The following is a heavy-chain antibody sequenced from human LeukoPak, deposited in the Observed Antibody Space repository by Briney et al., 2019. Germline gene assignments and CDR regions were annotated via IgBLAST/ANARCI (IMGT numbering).Heavy chain of an antibody. Sequence: GESLKISCKGSGYSFTSYWIGWVRQMPGKVLEWMGIIYRGDSDTRYSPSFQGQVTISADKSSSTAYLQWSSLKASDTAMYYCARHYDSSGYYFDYWGQGTLVTVSS. CDR1: GYSFTSYW. CDR2: IYRGDSDT. J-gene: IGHJ4*02. D-gene: IGHD3-22*01. CDR3: ARHYDSSGYYFDY. V-gene: IGHV5-51*01.